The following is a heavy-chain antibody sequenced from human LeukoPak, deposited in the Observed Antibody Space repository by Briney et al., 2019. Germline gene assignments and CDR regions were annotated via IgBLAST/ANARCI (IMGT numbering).Heavy chain of an antibody. CDR3: ARVSQWLLDH. Sequence: GGSLRLSCAASGFTVSSSYMSWVRQAPGKGLEWVSVIYSGGSTYYADSVKGRFTISRDNSKDTLYLQMNSLRVGDTAFYYCARVSQWLLDHWGQGTLVFVSS. CDR2: IYSGGST. J-gene: IGHJ4*02. V-gene: IGHV3-53*01. D-gene: IGHD6-19*01. CDR1: GFTVSSSY.